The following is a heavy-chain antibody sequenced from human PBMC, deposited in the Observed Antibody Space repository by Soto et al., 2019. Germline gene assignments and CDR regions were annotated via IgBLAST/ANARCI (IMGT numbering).Heavy chain of an antibody. CDR2: IYPGDSDT. CDR1: GYSFTSYW. CDR3: ARPNCSGCSCQGYYYYGMDV. V-gene: IGHV5-51*01. Sequence: GESLKISCKGSGYSFTSYWIGWVRQMPGKGLEWMGIIYPGDSDTRYSPSFQGQVTISADKSISTAYLQWSSLKASDTAMYYCARPNCSGCSCQGYYYYGMDVWGQGTTVTVSS. J-gene: IGHJ6*02. D-gene: IGHD2-15*01.